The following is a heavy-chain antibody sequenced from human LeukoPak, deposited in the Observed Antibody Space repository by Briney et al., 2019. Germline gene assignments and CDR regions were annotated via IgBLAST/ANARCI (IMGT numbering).Heavy chain of an antibody. V-gene: IGHV3-23*01. D-gene: IGHD2-2*01. CDR3: AKLGCSSTLCNINY. CDR1: GFAFSTYA. CDR2: LNDNGGST. Sequence: PGGSLTLSCAASGFAFSTYAMNWVRRTPGKGLEWVSGLNDNGGSTYYADSVKGRFTISRDNSKNTLFLQMNSLRAEDTAVYYCAKLGCSSTLCNINYWAQGLQVTVSS. J-gene: IGHJ4*02.